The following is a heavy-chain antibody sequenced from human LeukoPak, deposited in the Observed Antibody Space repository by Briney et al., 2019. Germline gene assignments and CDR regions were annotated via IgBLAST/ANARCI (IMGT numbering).Heavy chain of an antibody. J-gene: IGHJ4*02. CDR2: INSDGRRT. Sequence: GGSLRLSCAVSGFTLSSTYWMHWVRPAPGKGLVWVSRINSDGRRTNYADSVKGRFTISRDNTKNTLYLQMTSLSAEDTAVYYCARDKKGGESSEIDYWGQGARVTVS. CDR3: ARDKKGGESSEIDY. D-gene: IGHD3-10*01. V-gene: IGHV3-74*01. CDR1: GFTLSSTYW.